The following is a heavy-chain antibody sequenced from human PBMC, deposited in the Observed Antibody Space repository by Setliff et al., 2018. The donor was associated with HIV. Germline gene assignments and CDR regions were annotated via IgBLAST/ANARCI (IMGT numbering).Heavy chain of an antibody. D-gene: IGHD2-8*02. Sequence: ASVKVSCKVSGYTFTTYSLHWVRQAPGQSLEWLGWIHAGKGDTKYSQDLQGRITISSDTSANTAYMELGNLRSDDTAVYFCVRGALLAAFDFDHWGHGTLVTVSS. CDR1: GYTFTTYS. V-gene: IGHV1-3*01. CDR2: IHAGKGDT. J-gene: IGHJ4*01. CDR3: VRGALLAAFDFDH.